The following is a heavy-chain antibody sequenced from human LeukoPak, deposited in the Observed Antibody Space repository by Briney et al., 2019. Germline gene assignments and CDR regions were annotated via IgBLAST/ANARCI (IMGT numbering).Heavy chain of an antibody. V-gene: IGHV3-33*01. CDR2: AYDDGNNK. D-gene: IGHD3-22*01. Sequence: PGTSLSLSCTASGFPFSSYGMHWVRRAPGKGLEWVAVAYDDGNNKYYADSVKGRFTISRDNSKNTLYVQMNSLTAEDTAVYYCATGSGYYYDHWGQGTLVTVSS. CDR3: ATGSGYYYDH. CDR1: GFPFSSYG. J-gene: IGHJ4*02.